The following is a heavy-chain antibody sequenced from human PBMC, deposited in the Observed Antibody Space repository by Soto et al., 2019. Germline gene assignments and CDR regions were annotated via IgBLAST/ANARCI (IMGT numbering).Heavy chain of an antibody. CDR1: GFTFSGYS. CDR2: ISWNSGII. D-gene: IGHD5-12*01. V-gene: IGHV3-9*01. CDR3: AKDMGYDLSPLGYFDY. J-gene: IGHJ4*02. Sequence: GGSLRLSCAASGFTFSGYSMNWVRQAPGKGLEWVSGISWNSGIIGYADSVKGRFTISRDNAKNSLYLQMNSLRSEDTALYYCAKDMGYDLSPLGYFDYWGQGTLVTVSS.